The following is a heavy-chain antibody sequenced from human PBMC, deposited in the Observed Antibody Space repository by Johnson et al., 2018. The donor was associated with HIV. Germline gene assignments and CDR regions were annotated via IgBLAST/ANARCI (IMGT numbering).Heavy chain of an antibody. Sequence: VQLMESGGGLVQPGGSLRLSCAASGLTVSSNYMSWVRQGPGKGLEWVSVINSGGSTYYADSVRGRFSISRDNSKNTLYLQMNSLRAEDTAVYYCARACRDGYTCDAFDIWGQGTMVTVSS. CDR3: ARACRDGYTCDAFDI. D-gene: IGHD5-24*01. V-gene: IGHV3-66*01. CDR2: INSGGST. CDR1: GLTVSSNY. J-gene: IGHJ3*02.